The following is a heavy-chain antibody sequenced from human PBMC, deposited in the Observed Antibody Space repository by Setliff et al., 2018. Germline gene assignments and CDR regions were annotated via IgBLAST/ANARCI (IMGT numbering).Heavy chain of an antibody. D-gene: IGHD3-22*01. CDR3: ASPNYYDSSGYYDY. CDR1: GYSISSGYY. V-gene: IGHV4-38-2*02. J-gene: IGHJ4*02. Sequence: PSETLSLTCTVSGYSISSGYYWGWIRQPPGKGLEWIGSIYHSGSTYYNPSLKSRVTISVDTSKNQFSLKLSSVTAADTAMYYCASPNYYDSSGYYDYWGQGTLVT. CDR2: IYHSGST.